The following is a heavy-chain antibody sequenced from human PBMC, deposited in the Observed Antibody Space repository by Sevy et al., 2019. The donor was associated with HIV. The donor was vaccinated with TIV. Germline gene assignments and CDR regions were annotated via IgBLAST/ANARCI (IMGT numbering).Heavy chain of an antibody. J-gene: IGHJ4*02. CDR1: GYTLTELS. CDR2: FDPEDGET. Sequence: ASVKVSCKVSGYTLTELSMHWVRQAPGKGLEWMGGFDPEDGETIYAQKFQGRVTMTEDTSTDTAYMELSSLGSEDTAVYYCATVPVRGGHYYFDYWGQGTLVTVSS. V-gene: IGHV1-24*01. CDR3: ATVPVRGGHYYFDY. D-gene: IGHD3-10*01.